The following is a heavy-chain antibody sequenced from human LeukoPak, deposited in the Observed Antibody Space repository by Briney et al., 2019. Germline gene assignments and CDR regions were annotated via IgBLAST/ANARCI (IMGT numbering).Heavy chain of an antibody. Sequence: GGSLRLSCAASGFTFSSYGMHWVRQAPGKGLEWVAVISYDGSNKYYADSVKGRFTISRDNAKNSLYLQMNSLRAEDTAVYYCARVPDSTSYWDNYYYYYMDVWGKGTTVTVSS. J-gene: IGHJ6*03. CDR1: GFTFSSYG. V-gene: IGHV3-30*03. D-gene: IGHD2-2*01. CDR2: ISYDGSNK. CDR3: ARVPDSTSYWDNYYYYYMDV.